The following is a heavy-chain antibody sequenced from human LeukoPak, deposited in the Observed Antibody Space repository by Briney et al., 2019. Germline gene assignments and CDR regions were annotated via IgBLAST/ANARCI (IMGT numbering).Heavy chain of an antibody. CDR2: INTNTGNP. D-gene: IGHD6-13*01. Sequence: ASVKVSCKASGYTFTSYAMNWVRQAPGQGLGWMGWINTNTGNPTYAQGFTGRFVFSLDTSVSTAYLQISSLKAEDTAVYYCAFIAAAGDLWFDPWGQGTLVTVSS. CDR3: AFIAAAGDLWFDP. J-gene: IGHJ5*02. CDR1: GYTFTSYA. V-gene: IGHV7-4-1*02.